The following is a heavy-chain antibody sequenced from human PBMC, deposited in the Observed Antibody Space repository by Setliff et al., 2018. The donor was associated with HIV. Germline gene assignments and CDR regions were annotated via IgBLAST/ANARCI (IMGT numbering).Heavy chain of an antibody. CDR1: GFIFSRHW. V-gene: IGHV3-74*01. CDR2: INGDESRR. CDR3: VRAPPNSEY. Sequence: AGGSLRLSCAASGFIFSRHWIHWVRQAPGKGLVWVSRINGDESRRDYADSVKGRFTISRDNAKNTLYLQMNSLRAEDTAVYFCVRAPPNSEYWGRGTLVTVSS. J-gene: IGHJ4*02.